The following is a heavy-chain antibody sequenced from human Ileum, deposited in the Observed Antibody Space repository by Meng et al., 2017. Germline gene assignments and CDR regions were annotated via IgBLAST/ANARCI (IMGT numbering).Heavy chain of an antibody. D-gene: IGHD6-19*01. J-gene: IGHJ4*02. CDR3: ARSIAVAGTGSSYYFDY. Sequence: SCAASGFTFSSYGMHWVRQAPGKGLEWVAVIWYDGSNKYYADSVKGRFTISRDNSKNTLYLQMNSLRAEDTAVYYCARSIAVAGTGSSYYFDYWGQGTLVTVSS. CDR1: GFTFSSYG. CDR2: IWYDGSNK. V-gene: IGHV3-33*01.